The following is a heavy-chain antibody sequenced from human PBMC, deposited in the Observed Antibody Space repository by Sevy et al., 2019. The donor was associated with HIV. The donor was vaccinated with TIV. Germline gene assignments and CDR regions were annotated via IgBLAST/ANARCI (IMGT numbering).Heavy chain of an antibody. V-gene: IGHV3-30-3*01. CDR2: ISYDGSNK. J-gene: IGHJ4*02. Sequence: GGSLRLSCAASGFTFSSYAMHWVRQAPGKRLEWVAVISYDGSNKYYADSVKGRFTISRDNSKNTLYLQMNSLRAEDTAVYYCARGIVVVVAPNDYWGQGTLVTVSS. CDR3: ARGIVVVVAPNDY. CDR1: GFTFSSYA. D-gene: IGHD2-15*01.